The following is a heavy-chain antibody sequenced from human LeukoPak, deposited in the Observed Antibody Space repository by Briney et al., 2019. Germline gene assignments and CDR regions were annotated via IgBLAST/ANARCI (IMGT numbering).Heavy chain of an antibody. Sequence: GGSLRLSCAASGFTFSSYSMHWVRQAPEKGLEWVSSIGGGSISIYYADSVKGRFTISRDNAKNSLYLQMNSLRAEDTAVYFCARSREGFFDYWGQGTLVTVSS. CDR2: IGGGSISI. CDR1: GFTFSSYS. D-gene: IGHD1-26*01. V-gene: IGHV3-21*01. J-gene: IGHJ4*02. CDR3: ARSREGFFDY.